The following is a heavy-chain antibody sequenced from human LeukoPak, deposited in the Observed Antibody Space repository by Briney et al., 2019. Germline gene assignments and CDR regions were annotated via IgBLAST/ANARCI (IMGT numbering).Heavy chain of an antibody. CDR1: GFTFSGSA. CDR3: TSAYTWFGEPYYVEY. CDR2: IRSKANSYAT. V-gene: IGHV3-73*01. D-gene: IGHD3-10*01. Sequence: GGSLKLSCAASGFTFSGSAMHWVRQASGKGLEWVGRIRSKANSYATAYAASVKGRLTISRDDSKNTAYLQMNSLKTEDTAVYYCTSAYTWFGEPYYVEYWGQGTLVTVSS. J-gene: IGHJ4*02.